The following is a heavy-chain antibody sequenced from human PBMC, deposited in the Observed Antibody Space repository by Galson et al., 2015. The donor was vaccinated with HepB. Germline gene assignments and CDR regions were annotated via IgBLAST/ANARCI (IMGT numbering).Heavy chain of an antibody. D-gene: IGHD1-7*01. Sequence: SVKVSCKASGYSFTSYGISWLRQAPGQGLEWMGWISGYDGSTNYPQTLQGRVIMTTDRSTNTSYMEVRSLRSDDTAIYYCARDSRLELRLNNYYYYGMDVWGQGTTVTVSS. V-gene: IGHV1-18*01. CDR2: ISGYDGST. CDR3: ARDSRLELRLNNYYYYGMDV. J-gene: IGHJ6*02. CDR1: GYSFTSYG.